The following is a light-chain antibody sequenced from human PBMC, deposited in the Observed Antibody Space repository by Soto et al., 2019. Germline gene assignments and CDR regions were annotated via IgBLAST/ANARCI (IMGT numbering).Light chain of an antibody. CDR2: SAS. CDR1: QVIRND. V-gene: IGKV1-6*01. CDR3: LQDYSSTLT. Sequence: ADRVNINCRASQVIRNDLGWYQQTPGKATKLLIYSASNLQSGVTSRFSGSGSGTDFTLSINGLQPEDFATYYCLQDYSSTLTVGPG. J-gene: IGKJ3*01.